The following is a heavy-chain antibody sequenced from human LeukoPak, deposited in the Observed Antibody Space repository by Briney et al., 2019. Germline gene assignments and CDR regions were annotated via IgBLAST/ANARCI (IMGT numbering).Heavy chain of an antibody. CDR1: GFTFSSYS. CDR3: ARAKWEVFGIISGAFDI. Sequence: GGSLRLSCAASGFTFSSYSMNWVRQAPGKGVEGVSYISSSSSMIYYADSVKGRFTISRDNANNSLYLQMNSLRAEDTALYYCARAKWEVFGIISGAFDIWGQGTMVTVSS. J-gene: IGHJ3*02. D-gene: IGHD3-3*01. CDR2: ISSSSSMI. V-gene: IGHV3-48*04.